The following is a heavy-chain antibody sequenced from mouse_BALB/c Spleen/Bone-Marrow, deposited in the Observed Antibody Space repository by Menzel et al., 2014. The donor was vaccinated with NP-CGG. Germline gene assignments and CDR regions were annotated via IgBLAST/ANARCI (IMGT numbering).Heavy chain of an antibody. CDR2: IYPSDSNT. V-gene: IGHV1-69*02. CDR3: TRTYDYDEGGFDY. J-gene: IGHJ2*01. CDR1: GYTFTSYW. Sequence: QVQLKQSGAELVRPGASVKLSCKASGYTFTSYWINWVKQRPGQGLEWIGNIYPSDSNTNYNQKFKDKATLTVDKSSSTAYMQLSSPASEDSAVYYCTRTYDYDEGGFDYWGQGTTLTVSS. D-gene: IGHD2-4*01.